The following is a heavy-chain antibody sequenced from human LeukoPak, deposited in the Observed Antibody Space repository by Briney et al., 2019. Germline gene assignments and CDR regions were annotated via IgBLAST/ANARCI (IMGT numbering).Heavy chain of an antibody. J-gene: IGHJ6*03. CDR3: ATGVSGGYDDAPPRDYYYYMDV. Sequence: ASVKVSCKASGYTFTSYGISWVRQAPGQGLEWMGWISAYNGNTNYAQKLQGRVTMTEDTSTDTAYMELSSLRSEDTAVYYCATGVSGGYDDAPPRDYYYYMDVWGKGTTVTVSS. V-gene: IGHV1-18*01. CDR2: ISAYNGNT. CDR1: GYTFTSYG. D-gene: IGHD5-12*01.